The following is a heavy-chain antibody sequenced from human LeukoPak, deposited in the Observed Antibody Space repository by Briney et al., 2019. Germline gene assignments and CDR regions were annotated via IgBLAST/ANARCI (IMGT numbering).Heavy chain of an antibody. CDR2: IYYSGST. D-gene: IGHD3-10*01. V-gene: IGHV4-59*01. Sequence: SETLSLTCTVSGGSISSYYWSWIRQPPGKGLECIGYIYYSGSTNYNPSLKSRVTISVDTSKNQFSLKLSSVTAADTAVYYCARKRFGANWFDPWGQGTLVIVSS. CDR3: ARKRFGANWFDP. J-gene: IGHJ5*02. CDR1: GGSISSYY.